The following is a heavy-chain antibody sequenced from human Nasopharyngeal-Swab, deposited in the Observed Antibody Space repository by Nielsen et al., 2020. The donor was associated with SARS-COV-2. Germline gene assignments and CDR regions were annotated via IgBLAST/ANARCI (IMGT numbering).Heavy chain of an antibody. Sequence: GKSLKISCAASGFTFDTYAMSWVRQAPGKGLDWVSSISGSGHGHITYYADSVKGRFTISRDNSKSTLYLQMNGLRAEDTAIYYCAKRKVYGAGTFDYWGQGILVTVSS. D-gene: IGHD3-10*01. CDR3: AKRKVYGAGTFDY. V-gene: IGHV3-23*01. J-gene: IGHJ4*02. CDR1: GFTFDTYA. CDR2: ISGSGHGHIT.